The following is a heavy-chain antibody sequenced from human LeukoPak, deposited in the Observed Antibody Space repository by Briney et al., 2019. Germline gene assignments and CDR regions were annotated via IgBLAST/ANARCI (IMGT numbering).Heavy chain of an antibody. Sequence: RESLKISCKGSGYSFTSYWIAWVRQMPGKGLDWMGIIYPGDSDTRYSPSFQGQVTISADKSISTAYLQWSSLKASDTAMYYCAGHFGAAAGYYYYYGMDVWGQGTTVTVSS. D-gene: IGHD6-13*01. CDR2: IYPGDSDT. CDR1: GYSFTSYW. V-gene: IGHV5-51*01. J-gene: IGHJ6*02. CDR3: AGHFGAAAGYYYYYGMDV.